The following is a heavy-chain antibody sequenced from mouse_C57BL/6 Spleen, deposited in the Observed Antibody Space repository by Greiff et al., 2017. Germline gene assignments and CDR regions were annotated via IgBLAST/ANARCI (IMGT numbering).Heavy chain of an antibody. D-gene: IGHD1-1*01. CDR1: GYTFTSYW. CDR3: ARYDYGSSFFDY. Sequence: VQLQQPGAELVKPGASVKMSCKASGYTFTSYWITWVKQRPGQGLEWIGDIYHGSGSTNYNEKFKSKATLTVDTSASTAYMQLSSLTSEDSAVYYCARYDYGSSFFDYWGQGTTLTVSS. V-gene: IGHV1-55*01. CDR2: IYHGSGST. J-gene: IGHJ2*01.